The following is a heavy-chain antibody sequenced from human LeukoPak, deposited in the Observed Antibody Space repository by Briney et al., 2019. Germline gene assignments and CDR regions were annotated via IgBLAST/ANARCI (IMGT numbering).Heavy chain of an antibody. V-gene: IGHV3-23*01. D-gene: IGHD5-24*01. CDR3: AKDDNVEIIIDAFDI. CDR1: GFTLSSYA. J-gene: IGHJ3*02. Sequence: GGSLRLSCAASGFTLSSYAMSWVRQAPGKGLEWVSAISGSGGSTYYADSVKGRFTISRDNSKNTLYLQMNSLRAEDTAVYYCAKDDNVEIIIDAFDIWGQGTMVTVSS. CDR2: ISGSGGST.